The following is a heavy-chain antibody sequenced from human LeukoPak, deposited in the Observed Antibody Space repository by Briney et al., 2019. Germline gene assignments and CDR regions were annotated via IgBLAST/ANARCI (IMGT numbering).Heavy chain of an antibody. V-gene: IGHV4-59*08. CDR3: ARQRRVSSSWLDY. J-gene: IGHJ4*02. CDR2: IYYSGST. CDR1: GGSISSYY. D-gene: IGHD6-13*01. Sequence: PSETLSLTCTVSGGSISSYYWSWIRQPPGKGLEWIGYIYYSGSTNYNPSLKSRVTISVDTSKNQFSLKLSSVTAADTAVYYCARQRRVSSSWLDYWGQGTLVTVSS.